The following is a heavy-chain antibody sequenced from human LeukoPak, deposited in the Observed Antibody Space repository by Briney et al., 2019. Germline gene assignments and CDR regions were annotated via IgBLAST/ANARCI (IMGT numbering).Heavy chain of an antibody. Sequence: SETLSLTCTVSGVSISSSTYYWGWIRQPPGKGLEWIGSIYYSGSTYYNPSLKSRVTISVDTSKNQFSLKLSSVTAADTAVYYCARHGRWLQVLDYWGQGTLVTVSS. J-gene: IGHJ4*02. V-gene: IGHV4-39*01. CDR3: ARHGRWLQVLDY. D-gene: IGHD5-24*01. CDR1: GVSISSSTYY. CDR2: IYYSGST.